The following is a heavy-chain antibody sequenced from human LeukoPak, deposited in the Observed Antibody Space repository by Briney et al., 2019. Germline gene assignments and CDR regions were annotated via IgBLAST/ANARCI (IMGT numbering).Heavy chain of an antibody. CDR1: GGSLSNDY. V-gene: IGHV4-59*08. CDR2: IYYSGST. Sequence: SETLSLTCSVSGGSLSNDYWTWIRQPPGKGLEWIGYIYYSGSTNYNPSLKSRVTISVDTSKNQFSLKLSSVIAADTAVYYCARLTAAAVDYWGQGTLVTVSS. J-gene: IGHJ4*02. D-gene: IGHD6-25*01. CDR3: ARLTAAAVDY.